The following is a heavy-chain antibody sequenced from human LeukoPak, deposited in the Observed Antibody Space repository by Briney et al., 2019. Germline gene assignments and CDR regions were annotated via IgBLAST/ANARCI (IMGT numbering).Heavy chain of an antibody. J-gene: IGHJ4*02. Sequence: PSETLSLTCAVSGETFGGFYWSWIRQSPGKGLEWIGEINQSGNTYYNTSLKSRVTMSVDSSKRQFSLKVPSVTAADTGVYYCARHRRSGTFFLSYFDYWGQGTLVAVSS. CDR2: INQSGNT. CDR1: GETFGGFY. CDR3: ARHRRSGTFFLSYFDY. D-gene: IGHD1-26*01. V-gene: IGHV4-34*01.